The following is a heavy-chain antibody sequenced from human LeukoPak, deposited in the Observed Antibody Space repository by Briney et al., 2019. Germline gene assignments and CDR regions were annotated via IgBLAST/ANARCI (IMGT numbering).Heavy chain of an antibody. CDR1: GFTFSSYS. J-gene: IGHJ4*02. V-gene: IGHV3-21*01. CDR2: ISSSSSYI. CDR3: ARALGSSRQAFDY. D-gene: IGHD6-6*01. Sequence: GGSLRLSCAASGFTFSSYSMNWVRQAPGKGLEWVSSISSSSSYIYYADSVKGRFTISRDNAKNSLYLQMNSLRAEDTAVYYCARALGSSRQAFDYWGQGTLVTVSS.